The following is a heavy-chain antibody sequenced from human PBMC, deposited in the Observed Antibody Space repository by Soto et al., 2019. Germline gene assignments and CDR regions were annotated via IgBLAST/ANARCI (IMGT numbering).Heavy chain of an antibody. J-gene: IGHJ6*02. V-gene: IGHV1-2*04. CDR1: GYSFTDYH. CDR3: ARGDSTDCSNGVCSFFYNHDMDV. CDR2: INPKSGGT. D-gene: IGHD2-8*01. Sequence: QVQLVQSRAEVKKPGASVKVSCKASGYSFTDYHIHWVRQAPGQGLEWLGRINPKSGGTSTAQKFQGWVTMTTDTSISTASMELTRLTSDDTAIYYSARGDSTDCSNGVCSFFYNHDMDVWGQGTTVTVSS.